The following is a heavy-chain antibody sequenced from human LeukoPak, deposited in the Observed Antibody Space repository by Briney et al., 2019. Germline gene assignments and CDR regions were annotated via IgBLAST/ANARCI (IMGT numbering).Heavy chain of an antibody. V-gene: IGHV1-18*01. CDR1: GYTFTSYG. D-gene: IGHD3-16*02. Sequence: ASVTVSCKASGYTFTSYGISWVRQAPGQGLEWMGWISAYNGNTNYAQKLQGRVTMTTDTSTTTDYMELSSLRSEDTAVYYCARDNSVGDIAWWFDPWGQGTLVTVSS. CDR3: ARDNSVGDIAWWFDP. J-gene: IGHJ5*02. CDR2: ISAYNGNT.